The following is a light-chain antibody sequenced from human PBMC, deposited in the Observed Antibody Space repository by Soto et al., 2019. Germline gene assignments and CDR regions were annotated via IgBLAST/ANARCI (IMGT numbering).Light chain of an antibody. V-gene: IGKV1-39*01. J-gene: IGKJ3*01. Sequence: DFQMTQSPSSLSASVGDRVTITCRASQDIGTFLNWYQQKPGKPPNLLIYAASNLLSGVSSRFRGSGSGTDFTLIISSLHPEDFATYYCQQSYSTPQITFGPGTKVDMK. CDR2: AAS. CDR1: QDIGTF. CDR3: QQSYSTPQIT.